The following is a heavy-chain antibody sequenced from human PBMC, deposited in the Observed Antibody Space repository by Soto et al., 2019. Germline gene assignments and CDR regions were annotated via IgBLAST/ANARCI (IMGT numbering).Heavy chain of an antibody. CDR3: AKDTGPN. CDR1: GFTFDNYA. V-gene: IGHV3-9*01. Sequence: EVQLVESGGGLVQPGRSLRLSCAAYGFTFDNYAMHWVRKEPGKGLEWVSGNSWNSNTIAYAYSVKGRFTITKDNAKNSLYLQMNSLRAEDTAFYYCAKDTGPNWGQGTLVTVSS. J-gene: IGHJ4*02. CDR2: NSWNSNTI.